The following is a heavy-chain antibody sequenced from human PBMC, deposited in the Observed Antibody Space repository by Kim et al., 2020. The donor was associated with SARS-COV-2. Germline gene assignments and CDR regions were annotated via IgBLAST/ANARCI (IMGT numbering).Heavy chain of an antibody. CDR3: ARREAVAGRFDY. J-gene: IGHJ4*02. D-gene: IGHD6-19*01. V-gene: IGHV4-39*01. Sequence: YYNPSLKSRVTISVDTSKNQFSLKLSSVTAADTAVYYCARREAVAGRFDYWGQGTLVTVSS.